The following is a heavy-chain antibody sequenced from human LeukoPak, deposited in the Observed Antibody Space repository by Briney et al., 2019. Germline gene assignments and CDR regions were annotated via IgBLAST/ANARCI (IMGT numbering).Heavy chain of an antibody. V-gene: IGHV3-23*01. J-gene: IGHJ4*02. CDR1: GFTFSSYA. D-gene: IGHD3-22*01. Sequence: GGSLRLSCAASGFTFSSYAMSWVRQAPGKGLEWVSGISGSDDNTYYADSVKGRFTISRDNSKNTLYVQVNSLGTEDTAAYYCAKGSYYDSSGSFYFDYWGQGTLVTVSS. CDR2: ISGSDDNT. CDR3: AKGSYYDSSGSFYFDY.